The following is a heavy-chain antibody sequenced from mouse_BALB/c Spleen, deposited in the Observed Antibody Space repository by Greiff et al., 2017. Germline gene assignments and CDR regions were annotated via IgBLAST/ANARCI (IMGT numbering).Heavy chain of an antibody. CDR2: IWTGGGT. J-gene: IGHJ4*01. V-gene: IGHV2-9-2*01. CDR3: VRTRPDYAMDY. Sequence: VKVVESGPGLVAPSQSLSITCTVSGFSLTSYDISWIRQPPGKGLEWLGVIWTGGGTNYNSAFMSRLSISKDNSKSQVFLKMNSLQTDDTAIYYCVRTRPDYAMDYGGQGTSVTVSS. CDR1: GFSLTSYD.